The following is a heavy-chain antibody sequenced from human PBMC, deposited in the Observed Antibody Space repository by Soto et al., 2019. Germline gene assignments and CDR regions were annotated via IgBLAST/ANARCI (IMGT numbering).Heavy chain of an antibody. J-gene: IGHJ3*02. Sequence: SETLSLTCTVSGGSISSYYWSWIRQPPGKGLEWIGYIYYSGSTNYNPSLKSRVTISVDTSKNKFSLKLSSVTAADTAVYYCASDGIPGTFDAFDIWGQGTMVTVSS. CDR1: GGSISSYY. CDR3: ASDGIPGTFDAFDI. V-gene: IGHV4-59*08. CDR2: IYYSGST. D-gene: IGHD6-13*01.